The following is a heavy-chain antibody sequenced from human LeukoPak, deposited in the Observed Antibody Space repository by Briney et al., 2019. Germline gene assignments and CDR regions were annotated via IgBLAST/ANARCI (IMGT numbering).Heavy chain of an antibody. D-gene: IGHD2-2*01. Sequence: GGSLRLSCAPSGFTFSSYWMSWVHQAPGKGREWVANIKQDGSEKYCVDSVMGRFAISRDNASNSLSLQMNSLRAEDTALYYCAKDTKYQLLTPSGYWGQGTLVTVSS. CDR3: AKDTKYQLLTPSGY. V-gene: IGHV3-7*03. CDR1: GFTFSSYW. J-gene: IGHJ4*02. CDR2: IKQDGSEK.